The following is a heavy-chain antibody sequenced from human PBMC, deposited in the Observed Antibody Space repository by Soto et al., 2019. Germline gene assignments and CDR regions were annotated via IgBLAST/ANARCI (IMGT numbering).Heavy chain of an antibody. CDR1: GYSFTNYW. Sequence: PGASLKISCKGSGYSFTNYWITCVRQMPGKGLEYIGMVDPSDSDTRYSPSFQGRVTISADKSLTTAYLPWSSLKASDTALYYCSTRAQARYFQYGMDIWGQGAMVTVSS. CDR3: STRAQARYFQYGMDI. J-gene: IGHJ6*02. CDR2: VDPSDSDT. V-gene: IGHV5-10-1*01. D-gene: IGHD3-9*01.